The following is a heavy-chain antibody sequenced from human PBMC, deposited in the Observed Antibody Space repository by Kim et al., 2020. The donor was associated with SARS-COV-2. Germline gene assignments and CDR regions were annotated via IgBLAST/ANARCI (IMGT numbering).Heavy chain of an antibody. Sequence: NYNPSLKSRVTISVDTSKNQFSLKLSSVTAADTAVYYCARVIRQGAYLDYWGQGTLVTVSS. D-gene: IGHD1-26*01. V-gene: IGHV4-59*01. CDR3: ARVIRQGAYLDY. J-gene: IGHJ4*02.